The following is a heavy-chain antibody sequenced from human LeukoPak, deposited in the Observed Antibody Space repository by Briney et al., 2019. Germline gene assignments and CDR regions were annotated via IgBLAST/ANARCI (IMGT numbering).Heavy chain of an antibody. CDR2: INSDGSST. D-gene: IGHD6-19*01. V-gene: IGHV3-74*01. CDR1: GFTFNSFW. J-gene: IGHJ6*03. CDR3: ARDSRKQWPTQWGGYMDV. Sequence: GGSLRLSCAASGFTFNSFWMYWVRQVPGKGLVWVSRINSDGSSTSNADSVKGRFTISRDNAKNTLYLQMNSLRAEDTAVYYCARDSRKQWPTQWGGYMDVWGKGTTVTVPS.